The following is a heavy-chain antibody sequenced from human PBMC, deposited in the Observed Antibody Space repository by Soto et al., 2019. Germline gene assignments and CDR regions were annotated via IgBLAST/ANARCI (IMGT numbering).Heavy chain of an antibody. J-gene: IGHJ6*02. CDR3: ARRAPGSGYYYYYGMDV. CDR2: INPSGGST. V-gene: IGHV1-46*01. D-gene: IGHD3-3*01. Sequence: GASVKVSCKASGYTFTSYYMHWVRQAPGQGLEWMGIINPSGGSTSYAQKFQGRVTMTRDTSTSTVYMELSSLRSEDTAVYYCARRAPGSGYYYYYGMDVWGQGTTVTVS. CDR1: GYTFTSYY.